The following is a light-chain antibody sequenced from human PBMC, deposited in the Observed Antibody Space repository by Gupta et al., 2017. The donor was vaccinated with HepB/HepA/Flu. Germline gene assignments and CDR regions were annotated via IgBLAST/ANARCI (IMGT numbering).Light chain of an antibody. CDR2: DYN. CDR1: SSNIGNNY. Sequence: QPVLTQPPSVSAAPGQNVIISCSGSSSNIGNNYVSWYQHLPGKAPKLLIYDYNKRPSGIPDRFSGSKSGTSATLGITGLQTGDEADYYCGTWDSSLSVVVFGGGTKLTVL. V-gene: IGLV1-51*01. J-gene: IGLJ2*01. CDR3: GTWDSSLSVVV.